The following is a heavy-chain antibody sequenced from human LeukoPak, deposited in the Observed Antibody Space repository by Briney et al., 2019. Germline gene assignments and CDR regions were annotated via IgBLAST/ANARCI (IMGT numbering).Heavy chain of an antibody. Sequence: GGSLRLSCAASGFTFSSYGMHWVRQAPGKGLEWVAFIRYDGSNKYYADSVKGRFTISRDNSKNTLYLQMNSLRAEDTAVYYCAKDDGDSRGYYYYYYMDVWGKGTTVTISS. J-gene: IGHJ6*03. D-gene: IGHD4-17*01. CDR3: AKDDGDSRGYYYYYYMDV. V-gene: IGHV3-30*02. CDR2: IRYDGSNK. CDR1: GFTFSSYG.